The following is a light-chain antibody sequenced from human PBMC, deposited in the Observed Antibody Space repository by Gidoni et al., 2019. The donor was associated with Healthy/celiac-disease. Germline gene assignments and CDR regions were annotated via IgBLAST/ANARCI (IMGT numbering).Light chain of an antibody. V-gene: IGLV1-44*01. CDR2: SNN. Sequence: QSVLTQQPSASGTPGQRVTISCSGSSSHIGINTVNWYQQLPGTAPKLLIYSNNQRPSGVPDRFSGSKSGTSASLAISGLQSEDEADYYCAAWDDSLNGWVFGGGTKLTVL. J-gene: IGLJ3*02. CDR1: SSHIGINT. CDR3: AAWDDSLNGWV.